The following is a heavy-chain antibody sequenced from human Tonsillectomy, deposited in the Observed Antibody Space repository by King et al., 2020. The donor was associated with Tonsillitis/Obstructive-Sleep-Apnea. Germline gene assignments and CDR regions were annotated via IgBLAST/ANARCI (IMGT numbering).Heavy chain of an antibody. J-gene: IGHJ4*02. CDR2: ISSSSTI. CDR1: GFTFSSYS. V-gene: IGHV3-48*02. CDR3: VLYYYDSSGYYMGGYFDY. Sequence: QLVQSGGGLVQPGGSLRLSCAASGFTFSSYSMNWVRQAPGKGLEWVSYISSSSTIYYADSVKGRFTIPRDNAKHSLYLQMNSLRDEDTAVYYCVLYYYDSSGYYMGGYFDYWGQGTLVTVSS. D-gene: IGHD3-22*01.